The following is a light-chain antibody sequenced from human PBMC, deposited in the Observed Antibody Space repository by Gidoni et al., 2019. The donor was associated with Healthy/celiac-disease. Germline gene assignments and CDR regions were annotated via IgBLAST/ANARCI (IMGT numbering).Light chain of an antibody. J-gene: IGKJ4*01. V-gene: IGKV3-20*01. CDR1: QSVSSSY. CDR3: QQYGTSGRT. CDR2: GAS. Sequence: EFVSTQSPGTLSLSPGERATLSCRASQSVSSSYLAWYQQKPVQAPRLRIAGASSRARSIPNRSGSSGSGTDFTLTISRLEHEYFAVYYCQQYGTSGRTFGEXTKVEIK.